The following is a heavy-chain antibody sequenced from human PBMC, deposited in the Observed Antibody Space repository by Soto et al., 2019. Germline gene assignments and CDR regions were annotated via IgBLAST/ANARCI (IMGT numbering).Heavy chain of an antibody. D-gene: IGHD4-17*01. V-gene: IGHV3-23*01. J-gene: IGHJ4*02. CDR1: GFTFSSYA. CDR3: AKDNYGDYIFDY. CDR2: ISGSGGST. Sequence: EVQLLESGGGLVQPGGSLRLSCAASGFTFSSYAMIWVRQAPGKGLEWVSAISGSGGSTYYADSVKGRFTISRDNSKNTLYLQMNSLRAEDTAVYYCAKDNYGDYIFDYWGQGTLVTVSS.